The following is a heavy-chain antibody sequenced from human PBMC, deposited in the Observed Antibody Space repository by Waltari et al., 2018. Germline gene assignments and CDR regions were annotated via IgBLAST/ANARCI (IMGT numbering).Heavy chain of an antibody. J-gene: IGHJ4*02. CDR2: INPNSGGT. V-gene: IGHV1-2*02. CDR1: GYTFTGYY. Sequence: QVQLVQSGAEVKKPGASVKVSCKASGYTFTGYYMHWVRQAPGQGLAWMGWINPNSGGTNYAQKFQGRVTMTRDTSISTAYMELSRLRSDDTAVYYCARDEGGYYNYVWGSLGPPFDYWGQGTLVTVSS. CDR3: ARDEGGYYNYVWGSLGPPFDY. D-gene: IGHD3-16*01.